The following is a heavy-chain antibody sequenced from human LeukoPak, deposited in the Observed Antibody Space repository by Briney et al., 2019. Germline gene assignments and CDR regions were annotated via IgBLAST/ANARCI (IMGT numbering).Heavy chain of an antibody. CDR1: GDSISTANYY. CDR3: AKSNGYGLVDI. D-gene: IGHD3-10*01. CDR2: IFYSGSTS. J-gene: IGHJ3*02. Sequence: SETLSLTCTVSGDSISTANYYWGWIRQPPGKGLEWIGNIFYSGSTSYYSPSLKSRVTISLDTSRNHFSLKLNSVTAADTAVYYCAKSNGYGLVDIWGQGTMVTVSS. V-gene: IGHV4-39*07.